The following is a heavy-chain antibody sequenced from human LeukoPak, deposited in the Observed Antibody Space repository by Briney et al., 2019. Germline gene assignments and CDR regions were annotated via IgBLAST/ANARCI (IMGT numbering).Heavy chain of an antibody. D-gene: IGHD3-22*01. CDR2: IYYSGST. V-gene: IGHV4-39*01. J-gene: IGHJ4*02. Sequence: SETLSLTCTVSGGSISSSSYSWDWIRQPPGKGLEWIGSIYYSGSTYYNPSLKSRVTTSVDTSKNQFSLELSSVTAADTAVYYCARRSYYDSSFDYWGQGTLVTVSS. CDR3: ARRSYYDSSFDY. CDR1: GGSISSSSYS.